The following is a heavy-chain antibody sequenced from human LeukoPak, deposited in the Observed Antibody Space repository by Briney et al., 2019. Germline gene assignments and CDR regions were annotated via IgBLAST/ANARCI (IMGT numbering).Heavy chain of an antibody. V-gene: IGHV4-34*01. CDR3: ARSVTTSLYYFDY. D-gene: IGHD4-17*01. CDR2: INHSGST. CDR1: GGSFSGYY. Sequence: ETLSLTCAVYGGSFSGYYWSWIRQPPGRGLEWIGEINHSGSTNYNPSLKSRVTISVDTSKNQFSLKLSSVTAADTAVYYCARSVTTSLYYFDYWGQGTLVTVSS. J-gene: IGHJ4*02.